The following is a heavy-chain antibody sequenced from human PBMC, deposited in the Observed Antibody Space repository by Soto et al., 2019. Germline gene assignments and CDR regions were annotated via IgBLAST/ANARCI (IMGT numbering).Heavy chain of an antibody. J-gene: IGHJ4*02. D-gene: IGHD5-18*01. CDR3: ARVTAMVAGPFDY. CDR1: GYTFTSYS. Sequence: ASVKVSCKASGYTFTSYSIHWVRQAPGQRLEWMGWVNAGNGNTKNSQKFQGRLTITRDTSASTAYMELSSLISEDTAVIYCARVTAMVAGPFDYWGQGTQVTVSS. V-gene: IGHV1-3*01. CDR2: VNAGNGNT.